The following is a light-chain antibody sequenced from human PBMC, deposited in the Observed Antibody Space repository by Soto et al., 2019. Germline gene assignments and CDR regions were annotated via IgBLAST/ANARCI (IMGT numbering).Light chain of an antibody. CDR1: QSISSW. J-gene: IGKJ5*01. Sequence: DIQMSQSPSTLSASVGDRVTITCRASQSISSWLAWYQQKPGKAPKLLIYKASSLESGVPSRFSGSGSGTEFTLTISRLEPEDFAVYYCQHHGSSPPITFGQGTRLEIK. CDR3: QHHGSSPPIT. V-gene: IGKV1-5*03. CDR2: KAS.